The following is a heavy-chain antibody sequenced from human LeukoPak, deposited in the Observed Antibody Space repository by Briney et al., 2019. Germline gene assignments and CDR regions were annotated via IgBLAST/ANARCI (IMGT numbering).Heavy chain of an antibody. CDR2: IIPIFGTA. CDR1: GGTFSSYA. V-gene: IGHV1-69*05. Sequence: ASVKVSCKASGGTFSSYAISWVRQAPGQGLEWMGGIIPIFGTANYAQKFQGRVTITTDESTSTAYMELSSLRSEDTAVYYCASKGIAVAGTLYYYYMDVWGKGTTVTVSS. J-gene: IGHJ6*03. D-gene: IGHD6-19*01. CDR3: ASKGIAVAGTLYYYYMDV.